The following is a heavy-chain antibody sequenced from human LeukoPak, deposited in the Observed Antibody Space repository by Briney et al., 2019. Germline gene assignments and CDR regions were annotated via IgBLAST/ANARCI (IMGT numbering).Heavy chain of an antibody. CDR2: IRYDGSNK. Sequence: GGSLRLSCAASGFTFSSYGMHWVRQAPGKGLEWVAFIRYDGSNKYYADSVKGRFTISRDNAKNSLYLQMNSLRAEDTALYYCAKVRYGGNGYDAFDLWGQGTMVTVSS. CDR1: GFTFSSYG. D-gene: IGHD4-23*01. V-gene: IGHV3-30*02. J-gene: IGHJ3*01. CDR3: AKVRYGGNGYDAFDL.